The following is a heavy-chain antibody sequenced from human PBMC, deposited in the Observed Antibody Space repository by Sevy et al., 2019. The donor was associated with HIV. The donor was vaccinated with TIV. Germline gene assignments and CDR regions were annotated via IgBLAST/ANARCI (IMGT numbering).Heavy chain of an antibody. V-gene: IGHV1-18*01. J-gene: IGHJ4*02. CDR3: ARDKPQGVVIIPGSMWGGVDY. Sequence: ASVKVSCKTFGYTFKTYGISWVRQAPGQGLEWMGWISAYSGDTNFAQRFQGRVTMTTDTSTSTAYMELSSLRSDDTAVYFYARDKPQGVVIIPGSMWGGVDYWGQGTVVTVSS. D-gene: IGHD2-2*01. CDR2: ISAYSGDT. CDR1: GYTFKTYG.